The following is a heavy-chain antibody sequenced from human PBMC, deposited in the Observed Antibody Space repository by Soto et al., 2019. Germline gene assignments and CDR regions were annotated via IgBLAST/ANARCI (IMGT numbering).Heavy chain of an antibody. D-gene: IGHD3-3*01. J-gene: IGHJ5*02. Sequence: GGSLRLSCAASGFTFSSYSMNWVRQAPGKGLEWVSYISSSSSTIYYADSVKGRFTISRDNAKNSLYLQMNSLRAEDTAVYYCARSFGNYDFWSGYYTSPDWFDPWGQGTLVTVSS. V-gene: IGHV3-48*01. CDR1: GFTFSSYS. CDR3: ARSFGNYDFWSGYYTSPDWFDP. CDR2: ISSSSSTI.